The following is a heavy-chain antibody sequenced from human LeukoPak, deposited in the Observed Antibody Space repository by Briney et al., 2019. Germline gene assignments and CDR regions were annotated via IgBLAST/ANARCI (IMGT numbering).Heavy chain of an antibody. CDR2: LFSTGSA. V-gene: IGHV4-61*01. CDR3: ARFKSGGFSYFDS. CDR1: GASLTRPTYY. J-gene: IGHJ4*02. D-gene: IGHD3-3*01. Sequence: SETLSLTCSVSGASLTRPTYYQWSGIRQPPGKGLELIGSLFSTGSATLNPSLKSRVTMSLDTSKSQFSLKLSSVTAEDSAVYYCARFKSGGFSYFDSWGQGTLVAASS.